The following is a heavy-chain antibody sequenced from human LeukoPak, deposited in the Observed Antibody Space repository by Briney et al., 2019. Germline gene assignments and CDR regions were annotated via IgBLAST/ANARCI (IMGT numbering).Heavy chain of an antibody. D-gene: IGHD1-26*01. Sequence: GSLRLSCTASGFTFNSYSLNWVRQAPGTGLGWVSFISASSSVRYYADSVKGRFTISRDNAKNSLYLQMSSLRAEDTAVYYCARDRGGSYSEIDYWGQGTLVTVSS. CDR2: ISASSSVR. CDR3: ARDRGGSYSEIDY. J-gene: IGHJ4*02. CDR1: GFTFNSYS. V-gene: IGHV3-48*04.